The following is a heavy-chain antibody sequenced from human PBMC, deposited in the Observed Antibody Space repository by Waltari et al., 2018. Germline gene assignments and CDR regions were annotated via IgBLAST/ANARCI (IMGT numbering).Heavy chain of an antibody. Sequence: GGVVQPGRSLRLSCAASAFIFNSYAMHWVRQAPCKGLEWVAVISYDGTNKYYADSVKGRFTLSRDNSKHTLYLQMTSLRGDDTALYFCARDSRGAFDGGMDVWGQGTTVTVSS. D-gene: IGHD3-3*02. J-gene: IGHJ6*02. CDR3: ARDSRGAFDGGMDV. CDR1: AFIFNSYA. V-gene: IGHV3-30-3*01. CDR2: ISYDGTNK.